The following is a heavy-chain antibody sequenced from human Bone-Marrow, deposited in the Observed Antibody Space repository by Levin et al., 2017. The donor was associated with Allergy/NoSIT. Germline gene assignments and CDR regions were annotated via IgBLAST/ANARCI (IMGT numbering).Heavy chain of an antibody. Sequence: GGSLRLSCAASGFTFSTYALHWVRQAPGKGLEWVAVISYDGSNKYYADSVKGRFTISRDNSKNTLYLQMNSLRAEDTAVYYVFVAANVFDIWGQGTMVTVSS. CDR2: ISYDGSNK. CDR3: FVAANVFDI. D-gene: IGHD2-21*02. J-gene: IGHJ3*02. V-gene: IGHV3-30-3*01. CDR1: GFTFSTYA.